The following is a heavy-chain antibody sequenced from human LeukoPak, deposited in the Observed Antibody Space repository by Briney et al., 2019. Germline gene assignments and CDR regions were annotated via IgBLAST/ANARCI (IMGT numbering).Heavy chain of an antibody. CDR3: ARDQTSADAFDI. CDR2: INAGNGNT. CDR1: GYSFTSYG. V-gene: IGHV1-3*01. J-gene: IGHJ3*02. Sequence: ASVKVSCKTSGYSFTSYGTSWVRQAPGQRLEWMGWINAGNGNTKYSQKFQGRVTITRDTSASTTYMELSSLRSEDTAVYYCARDQTSADAFDIWGQGTMVTVSS.